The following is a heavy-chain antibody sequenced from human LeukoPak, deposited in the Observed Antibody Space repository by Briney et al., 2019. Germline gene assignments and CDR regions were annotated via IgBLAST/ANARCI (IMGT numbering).Heavy chain of an antibody. Sequence: GSLRLSCAASGFTFSSYWMSWVRQAPGKGLEWVANIKQDGSEKYYVDSVKGRFAISRDNAKNSLYLQMNSLRAEDTAVYYCARVGGVAGTGDFGYWGQGTLVTVSS. D-gene: IGHD6-19*01. CDR2: IKQDGSEK. J-gene: IGHJ4*02. V-gene: IGHV3-7*01. CDR1: GFTFSSYW. CDR3: ARVGGVAGTGDFGY.